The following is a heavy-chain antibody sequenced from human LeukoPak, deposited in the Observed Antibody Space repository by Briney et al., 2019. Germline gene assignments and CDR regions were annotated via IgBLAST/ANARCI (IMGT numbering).Heavy chain of an antibody. V-gene: IGHV3-64D*06. Sequence: PGGSLRLSCAASGFTFSSFGMHWVRQAPGKGLEYVSGINSDGGTSHYADSAKGRFTISRDNSKNALYLQLSSLRPEDTALYYCLKTMVVFGGLIRTDAFDIWGQGTMVTVSS. CDR3: LKTMVVFGGLIRTDAFDI. CDR1: GFTFSSFG. J-gene: IGHJ3*02. D-gene: IGHD3-10*01. CDR2: INSDGGTS.